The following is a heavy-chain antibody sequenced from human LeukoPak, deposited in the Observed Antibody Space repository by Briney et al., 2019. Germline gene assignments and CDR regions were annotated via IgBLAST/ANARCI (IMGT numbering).Heavy chain of an antibody. Sequence: PSETLSLTCAVYGGSFSGYYWSWIRQPPGKGLEWIGEINHSGSTNYNPSLKSRVTISVDTSKNQFSLKLSSVTAADTAVYYCARAHPSRYCSGGSCYSSFLVRSPDFDYWGQGTLVTVSS. CDR3: ARAHPSRYCSGGSCYSSFLVRSPDFDY. J-gene: IGHJ4*02. V-gene: IGHV4-34*01. CDR1: GGSFSGYY. CDR2: INHSGST. D-gene: IGHD2-15*01.